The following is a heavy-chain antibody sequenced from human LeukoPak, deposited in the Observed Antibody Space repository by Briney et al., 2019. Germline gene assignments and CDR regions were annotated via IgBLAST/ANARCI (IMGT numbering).Heavy chain of an antibody. D-gene: IGHD6-13*01. CDR3: AKDTGIAAAGSDY. Sequence: PGGSLRLSCAASGFTFSSYGMHWVRQAPGKGLEWVAVISYDGSNKYYADSVKGRLTISRDNSKNTLYLQMNSLRAEDTAVYYCAKDTGIAAAGSDYWGQGTLVTVSS. V-gene: IGHV3-30*18. CDR2: ISYDGSNK. CDR1: GFTFSSYG. J-gene: IGHJ4*02.